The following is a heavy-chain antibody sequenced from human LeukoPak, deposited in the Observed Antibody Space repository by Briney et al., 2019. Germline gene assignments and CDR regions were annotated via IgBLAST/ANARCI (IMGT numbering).Heavy chain of an antibody. CDR3: ARRQDYDILTGYFGAFDI. CDR1: GYSFTNYW. Sequence: GESLKISCKGSGYSFTNYWIGWVRQMPGKGLEWMGIIYPGDSDTRYSPSFQGQVTISADKSISTAYLQWSSVKASDTAMYYCARRQDYDILTGYFGAFDIWGQGTMVTVSS. CDR2: IYPGDSDT. J-gene: IGHJ3*02. D-gene: IGHD3-9*01. V-gene: IGHV5-51*01.